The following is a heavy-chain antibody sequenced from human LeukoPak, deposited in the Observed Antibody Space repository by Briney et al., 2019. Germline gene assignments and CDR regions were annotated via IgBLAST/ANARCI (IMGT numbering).Heavy chain of an antibody. CDR1: GGSISSGSYY. Sequence: TLSLTCTVSGGSISSGSYYWSWIRQPAGKGLEWIGRIYTSGSTNYNPSLKSRVTISVDTSKNQFSLRLTSVTAADTAVYYCARADSEQLVSDYYYYMDVWGKGTTVTVSS. J-gene: IGHJ6*03. CDR2: IYTSGST. CDR3: ARADSEQLVSDYYYYMDV. V-gene: IGHV4-61*02. D-gene: IGHD6-6*01.